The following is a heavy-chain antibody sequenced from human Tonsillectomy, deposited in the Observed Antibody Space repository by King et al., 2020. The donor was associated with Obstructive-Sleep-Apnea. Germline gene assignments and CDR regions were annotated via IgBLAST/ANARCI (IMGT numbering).Heavy chain of an antibody. CDR3: ARVNYYDSSGSIYWYFDL. D-gene: IGHD3-22*01. V-gene: IGHV3-21*01. CDR2: IRSSRTNI. Sequence: VQLVESGGGLVKPGGSLRLSCVASGFTFSSYYMDWVRRAPGKGLEWVSSIRSSRTNIYYAEPVKGRFTISKDNAKNSLYLQMNSLRAEDTATYYCARVNYYDSSGSIYWYFDLWGRGTLVTVSS. CDR1: GFTFSSYY. J-gene: IGHJ2*01.